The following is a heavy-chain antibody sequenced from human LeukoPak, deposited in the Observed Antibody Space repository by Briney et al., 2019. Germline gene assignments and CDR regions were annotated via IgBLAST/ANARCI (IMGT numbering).Heavy chain of an antibody. Sequence: PGRSLRLSCAASGFTFDDYAMHWVRQAPGKGLEWVSGISWNSGSIGYADSVKGRFTISRDSAKNSLYLQMNSLRAEDTALYYCAKDQKTFLDAFDIWGQGTMVTVSS. CDR2: ISWNSGSI. J-gene: IGHJ3*02. V-gene: IGHV3-9*01. CDR1: GFTFDDYA. CDR3: AKDQKTFLDAFDI.